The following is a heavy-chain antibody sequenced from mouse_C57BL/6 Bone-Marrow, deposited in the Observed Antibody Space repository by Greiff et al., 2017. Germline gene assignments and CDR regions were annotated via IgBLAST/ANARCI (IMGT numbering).Heavy chain of an antibody. CDR1: GYTFTSYG. CDR2: IYPRSGNT. D-gene: IGHD2-1*01. V-gene: IGHV1-81*01. CDR3: ARGNYGSFDYAMDY. J-gene: IGHJ4*01. Sequence: QVQLKESGAELARPGASVTLSCKASGYTFTSYGISWVKQRTGQGLEWIGEIYPRSGNTSYNEKFKGKATLTADKSSSTAYMELRIVTSEDSAVYVCARGNYGSFDYAMDYWGQGTSVTVSS.